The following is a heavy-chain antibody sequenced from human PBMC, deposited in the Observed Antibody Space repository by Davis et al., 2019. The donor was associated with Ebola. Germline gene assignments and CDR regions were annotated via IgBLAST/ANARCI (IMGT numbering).Heavy chain of an antibody. CDR3: AKDSTRKSSSWLYYDHGMDV. V-gene: IGHV3-43*01. CDR1: GFTFADYT. D-gene: IGHD6-13*01. Sequence: PGGSLRLSCAASGFTFADYTMHWVRQVPGKGLEWVALISWDGRKTYYGDSAKGRFTISRDNSKNFLYLEMNSLMTEDTALYYCAKDSTRKSSSWLYYDHGMDVWGQGTTVIVSS. J-gene: IGHJ6*02. CDR2: ISWDGRKT.